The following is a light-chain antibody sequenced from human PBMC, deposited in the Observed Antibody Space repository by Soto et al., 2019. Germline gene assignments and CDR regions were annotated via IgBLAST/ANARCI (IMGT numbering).Light chain of an antibody. J-gene: IGKJ5*01. CDR2: RAS. CDR1: QIISTY. CDR3: QQTHAVPLT. Sequence: DIKMTQSPSSLSASVGDRVTISFRASQIISTYLNWYQQKPGTAPRLLISRASSVKSGVPPRFSGSGSGRDFTLTISSLRPEDSATYYCQQTHAVPLTFGQGTRLEIK. V-gene: IGKV1-39*01.